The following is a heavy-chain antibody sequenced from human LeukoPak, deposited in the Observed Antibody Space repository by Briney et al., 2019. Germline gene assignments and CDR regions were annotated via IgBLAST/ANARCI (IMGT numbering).Heavy chain of an antibody. CDR3: ARVSGSYFQAFDI. CDR1: GYTFTGYH. V-gene: IGHV1-2*02. Sequence: ASVKVSCKASGYTFTGYHMHWVRQAPGQGLEWMGWINPNSGGTNYAQKFQGRVTMTRDTSISTAYMELSRLRSDDTAVYYCARVSGSYFQAFDIWGQGTMVTVSS. J-gene: IGHJ3*02. CDR2: INPNSGGT. D-gene: IGHD1-26*01.